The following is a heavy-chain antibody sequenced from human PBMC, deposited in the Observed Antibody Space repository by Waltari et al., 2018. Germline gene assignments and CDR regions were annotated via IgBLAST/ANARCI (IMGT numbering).Heavy chain of an antibody. CDR1: GYSISSGYY. Sequence: QVQLQESGPGLVKPSETLSLPCAVSGYSISSGYYWGWIRQPPGKGLEWIGSIYHSGSTYYNPSLKSRVTISVDTSKNQFSLKLSSVTAADTAVYYCASLRWHYDSRGYRPDYFDYWGQGTLVTVSS. CDR2: IYHSGST. D-gene: IGHD3-22*01. V-gene: IGHV4-38-2*01. CDR3: ASLRWHYDSRGYRPDYFDY. J-gene: IGHJ4*02.